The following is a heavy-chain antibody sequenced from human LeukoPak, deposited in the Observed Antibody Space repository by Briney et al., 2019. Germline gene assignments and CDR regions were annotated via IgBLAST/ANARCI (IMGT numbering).Heavy chain of an antibody. J-gene: IGHJ4*02. CDR2: ISGSGGST. CDR1: GFTFSSYA. Sequence: PGGSLRLSCAASGFTFSSYAMSWVRQAPGKGLEWVSAISGSGGSTYYADSVKGRFTISRDNSKNTLYLQMNSLRAEDTAVYYCAKDESRVEVVTAIIDYWGQGTLVTVSS. CDR3: AKDESRVEVVTAIIDY. V-gene: IGHV3-23*01. D-gene: IGHD2-21*02.